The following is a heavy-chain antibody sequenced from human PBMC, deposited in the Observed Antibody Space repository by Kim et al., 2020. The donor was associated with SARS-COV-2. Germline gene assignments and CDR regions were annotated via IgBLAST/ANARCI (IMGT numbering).Heavy chain of an antibody. V-gene: IGHV3-30*02. CDR3: AKPPTSSGAIRFLEWHFDY. Sequence: GRFTISRDNSKNTLYLQMNSLRAEDTAVYYCAKPPTSSGAIRFLEWHFDYWGQGTLVTVSS. J-gene: IGHJ4*02. D-gene: IGHD3-3*01.